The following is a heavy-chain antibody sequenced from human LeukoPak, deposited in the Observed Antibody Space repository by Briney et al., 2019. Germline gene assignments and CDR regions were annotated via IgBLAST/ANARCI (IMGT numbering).Heavy chain of an antibody. CDR2: IGKDGSGN. CDR3: ARDPSRGYTYGYGDY. Sequence: GGSLRLSCVASGFSLSRYWMSWVRQAPGKGLEWVANIGKDGSGNHYVDSVEGRFTISRDNAKNSLYLQMNSLRAEDTAVYYCARDPSRGYTYGYGDYWGQGTLVTVSS. J-gene: IGHJ4*02. V-gene: IGHV3-7*01. D-gene: IGHD5-18*01. CDR1: GFSLSRYW.